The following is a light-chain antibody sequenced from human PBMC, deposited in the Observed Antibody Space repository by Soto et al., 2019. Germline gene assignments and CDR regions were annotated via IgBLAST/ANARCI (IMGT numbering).Light chain of an antibody. V-gene: IGKV1-39*01. CDR3: QQSYSIPET. CDR1: QSISIY. Sequence: DIQMTQSPSAMSASVGDRVTITCRASQSISIYLVWYQQRPGQVPKRLIYAATSLQSGVPQRFSGSGSGTDLTLTISSLQPEDFPKYYCQQSYSIPETFGQGTKVDIK. J-gene: IGKJ1*01. CDR2: AAT.